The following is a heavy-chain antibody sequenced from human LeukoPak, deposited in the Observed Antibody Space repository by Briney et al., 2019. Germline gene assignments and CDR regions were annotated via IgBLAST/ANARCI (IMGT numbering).Heavy chain of an antibody. D-gene: IGHD5-12*01. CDR1: GFTFSSYE. CDR3: AKNEVWWLPDS. V-gene: IGHV3-48*03. CDR2: ISSSGSTI. Sequence: PGGSLRLSCAASGFTFSSYEMNWVRQAPGKGLEWVSYISSSGSTIYYADSVKGRFTISRDNSKNTLYLQMNSLRADDTALYYCAKNEVWWLPDSWGQGTLVTVSP. J-gene: IGHJ4*02.